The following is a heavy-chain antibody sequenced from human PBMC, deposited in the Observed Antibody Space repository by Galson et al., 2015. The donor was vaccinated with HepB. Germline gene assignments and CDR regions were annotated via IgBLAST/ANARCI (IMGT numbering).Heavy chain of an antibody. V-gene: IGHV1-69*04. CDR2: IIPTHGIK. CDR3: ARLTPLDPRGFDI. CDR1: GGTFSNHV. Sequence: SVKVSCRASGGTFSNHVISWVRQAPGQGLEWMGRIIPTHGIKNYAQELQGRVTITADKSTSTAYMELSSLRSEDTAVYYCARLTPLDPRGFDIWGQGTMVTVSS. D-gene: IGHD3-9*01. J-gene: IGHJ3*02.